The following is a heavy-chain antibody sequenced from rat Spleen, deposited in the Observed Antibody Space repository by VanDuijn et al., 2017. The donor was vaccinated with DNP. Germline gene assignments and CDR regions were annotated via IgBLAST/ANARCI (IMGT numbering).Heavy chain of an antibody. D-gene: IGHD1-4*01. Sequence: EVQLVESDGGLVQPGRSLKLSCAASGFIFSNYWMTWVRQAPKKSLEWVATISYDGSDTYYRDSMTGRFTISRDNAKSTLYLQMDSLRSEDTATYYCAGRPPPTRGPFDYWGQGVTVTVSS. CDR1: GFIFSNYW. CDR3: AGRPPPTRGPFDY. J-gene: IGHJ2*01. V-gene: IGHV5-7*01. CDR2: ISYDGSDT.